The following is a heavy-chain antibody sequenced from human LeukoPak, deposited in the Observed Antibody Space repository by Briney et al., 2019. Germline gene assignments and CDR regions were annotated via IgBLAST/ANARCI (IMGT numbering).Heavy chain of an antibody. CDR2: INSDGSST. J-gene: IGHJ3*02. Sequence: PGGSLRLSCAASGFTFSSYWMHWVRQAPGKGLVWVARINSDGSSTSYADSVKGRFTISRDNAKNTLYLQMNSLRAEDTAVYYCIEGSSGWYDAFDIWGQGTMVTVSS. V-gene: IGHV3-74*01. CDR1: GFTFSSYW. D-gene: IGHD6-19*01. CDR3: IEGSSGWYDAFDI.